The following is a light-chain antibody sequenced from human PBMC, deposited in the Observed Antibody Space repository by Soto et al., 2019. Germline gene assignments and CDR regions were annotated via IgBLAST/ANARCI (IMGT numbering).Light chain of an antibody. J-gene: IGKJ1*01. CDR1: QSVSSGY. CDR3: QQYGSSPWT. CDR2: GAS. Sequence: EIVLTQSPGTLSLSPGDRATLSCRASQSVSSGYLAWYQQKPGQAPRLLIYGASSRATGIPDRFSGSGSGTDFTLTIIRLEPEDFAVYYCQQYGSSPWTVGQGTKVDIK. V-gene: IGKV3-20*01.